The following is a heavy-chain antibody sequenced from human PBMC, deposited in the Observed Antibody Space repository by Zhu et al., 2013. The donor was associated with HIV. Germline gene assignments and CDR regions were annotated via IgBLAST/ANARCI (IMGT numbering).Heavy chain of an antibody. CDR3: ASRWGNCGGDCFAYYFDD. CDR2: IIPIFGTA. V-gene: IGHV1-69*06. J-gene: IGHJ4*02. D-gene: IGHD2-21*02. CDR1: GGTFSNYT. Sequence: QVTVMQSEAVVKKPGSSVRVSCKASGGTFSNYTITWVRQAPGQGPEWMGGIIPIFGTANYAQKFQDRVTITADKSTGTVYMELHSLKSEDTAIYYCASRWGNCGGDCFAYYFDDWGQGTLITVSS.